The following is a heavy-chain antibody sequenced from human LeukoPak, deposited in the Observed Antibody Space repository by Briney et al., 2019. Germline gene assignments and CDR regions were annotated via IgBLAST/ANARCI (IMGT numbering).Heavy chain of an antibody. Sequence: ASVKLSCKASGYTFTSYGISWVRQAAGQGLEWMGWISAYNGNTNYAQKLQGRVTMTTDTSTSTAYMELRSLRSDDTAVYYCARVLWTEDCMDVWGKGTTVTVSS. V-gene: IGHV1-18*01. CDR3: ARVLWTEDCMDV. CDR1: GYTFTSYG. CDR2: ISAYNGNT. D-gene: IGHD3/OR15-3a*01. J-gene: IGHJ6*03.